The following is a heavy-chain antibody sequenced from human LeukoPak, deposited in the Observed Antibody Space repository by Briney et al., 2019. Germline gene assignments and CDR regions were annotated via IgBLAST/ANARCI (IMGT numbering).Heavy chain of an antibody. V-gene: IGHV1-18*01. CDR3: ARVGYCSSTSCGYFDY. D-gene: IGHD2-2*01. CDR1: GYTFTSYG. Sequence: GASVTVSCKASGYTFTSYGISWVRQAPGQGLEWMGWISAYNGNTNYAQKLQGRVTMTTDTSTSTAYMELRSLRSDDTAVYYCARVGYCSSTSCGYFDYWGQGTLVTVSS. J-gene: IGHJ4*02. CDR2: ISAYNGNT.